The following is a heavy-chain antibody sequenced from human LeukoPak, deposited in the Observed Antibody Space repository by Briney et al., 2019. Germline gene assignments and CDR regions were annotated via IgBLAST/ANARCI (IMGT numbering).Heavy chain of an antibody. Sequence: PGGSLRLSCAASGFTLSNYDMHWVRQAPGKGLEWVAVISDDGSNKHYADSVKGRFTMSRDSSKNTLHLQTNNLRAEDTAVYYCARHGFSGSTAAFDIWGQGTMVTVSS. J-gene: IGHJ3*02. CDR3: ARHGFSGSTAAFDI. V-gene: IGHV3-30-3*01. CDR1: GFTLSNYD. D-gene: IGHD5-12*01. CDR2: ISDDGSNK.